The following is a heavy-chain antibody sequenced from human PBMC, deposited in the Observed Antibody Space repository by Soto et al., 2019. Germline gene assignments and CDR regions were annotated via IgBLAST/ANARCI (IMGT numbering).Heavy chain of an antibody. V-gene: IGHV3-30-3*01. CDR2: ISYDGSNK. CDR3: ARAEYSRSWYQFRNHYYYGRDV. D-gene: IGHD6-13*01. J-gene: IGHJ6*02. Sequence: QVQLVESGGGVVQPGRSLRLSCAASGFTFSSYAMHWVRQAPGKGLEWVAVISYDGSNKYYADSVKGRFTISRDNSNNSLYLQMNSLRAEDTAVYYCARAEYSRSWYQFRNHYYYGRDVWGQGTTVTVSS. CDR1: GFTFSSYA.